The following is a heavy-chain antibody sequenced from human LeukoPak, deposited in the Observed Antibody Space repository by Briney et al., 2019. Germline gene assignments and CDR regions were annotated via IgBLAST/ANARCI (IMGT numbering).Heavy chain of an antibody. Sequence: SETLSLTCAVFGGSFSGYYWSWIRQPPGKGLEWIGEINHSGSTNYNPSLKSRVTISVDTSKNQFSLKLSSVTAADTAVYYCARLCSSTSCYDYFDYWGQGTLVTVSS. J-gene: IGHJ4*02. CDR1: GGSFSGYY. CDR3: ARLCSSTSCYDYFDY. V-gene: IGHV4-34*01. D-gene: IGHD2-2*01. CDR2: INHSGST.